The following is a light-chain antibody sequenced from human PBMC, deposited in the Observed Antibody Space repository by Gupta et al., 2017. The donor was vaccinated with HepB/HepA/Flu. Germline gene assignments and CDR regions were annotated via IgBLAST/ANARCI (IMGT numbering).Light chain of an antibody. V-gene: IGKV1-5*03. CDR1: QRISSW. J-gene: IGKJ3*01. CDR2: KAS. Sequence: IQTPPSPFTLSASVGARVTITCRASQRISSWLAWYQQEPGKAAKLLIYKASSLERGVPSWFSGSGSCIEFPLIISSLQADDFATNYCQQYNSYSNVTFGPGTKVDI. CDR3: QQYNSYSNVT.